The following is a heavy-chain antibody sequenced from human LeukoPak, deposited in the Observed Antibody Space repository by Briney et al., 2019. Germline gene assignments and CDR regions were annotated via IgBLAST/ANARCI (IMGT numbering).Heavy chain of an antibody. V-gene: IGHV4-4*07. Sequence: SETLSLTCTVSGGSISSYYWSWIRQPAGKGLEWIGRIYTSGSTNYNPSLKSRVTMSVDTSKNQFPLKLSSVTAADTAVYYCARDFYIVGATYYYMDVWGKGTTVTVSS. J-gene: IGHJ6*03. CDR1: GGSISSYY. CDR2: IYTSGST. D-gene: IGHD1-26*01. CDR3: ARDFYIVGATYYYMDV.